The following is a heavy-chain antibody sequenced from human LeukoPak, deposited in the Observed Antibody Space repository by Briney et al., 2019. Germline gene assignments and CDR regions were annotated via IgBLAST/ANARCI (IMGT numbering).Heavy chain of an antibody. CDR3: TRGSPTVSAGYN. V-gene: IGHV3-53*01. J-gene: IGHJ4*02. CDR2: VYTDGRT. Sequence: GESLRLSCAASGFTVNRDYMSWVRQSPGKGLEWVSVVYTDGRTFYAYSVKGRFTISRDDSKNTVFLQMNSLRAEDTAIYFCTRGSPTVSAGYNWGRGTVVTVSS. D-gene: IGHD1-1*01. CDR1: GFTVNRDY.